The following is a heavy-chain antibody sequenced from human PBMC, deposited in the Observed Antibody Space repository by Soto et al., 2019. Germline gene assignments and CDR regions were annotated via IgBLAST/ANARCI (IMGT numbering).Heavy chain of an antibody. CDR3: ARVNHDYGDYGAPSDFDY. CDR2: ISAYNGNT. D-gene: IGHD4-17*01. Sequence: QVQLVQSGAEVKKPGASVKVSCKASGYTFTSCGISWVRQAPGQGLEWMGWISAYNGNTNYAQKLQGRVTMTTDTSTSTAYMELRSLRSDDTAVYYCARVNHDYGDYGAPSDFDYWGQGTLVTVSS. CDR1: GYTFTSCG. J-gene: IGHJ4*02. V-gene: IGHV1-18*04.